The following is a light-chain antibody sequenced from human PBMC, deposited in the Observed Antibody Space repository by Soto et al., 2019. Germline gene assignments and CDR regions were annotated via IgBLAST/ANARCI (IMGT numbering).Light chain of an antibody. CDR2: AAS. J-gene: IGKJ5*01. CDR1: QSVSSSY. Sequence: EIVLTQSPGTLSLSPGERATLSCRASQSVSSSYLAWYQQKPGQAPKFLIYAASSRATGIPDRFSGSGSGTDFTLTISRLEPEDFAVYYCQQYGASPPSTFGQGTRLEIK. CDR3: QQYGASPPST. V-gene: IGKV3-20*01.